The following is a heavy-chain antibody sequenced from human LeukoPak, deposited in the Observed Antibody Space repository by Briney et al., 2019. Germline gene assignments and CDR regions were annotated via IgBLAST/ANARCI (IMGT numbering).Heavy chain of an antibody. D-gene: IGHD1-26*01. V-gene: IGHV3-30*02. CDR1: GFTFSSYG. CDR3: AKDQEVGATTIDY. CDR2: IWYDGSNK. J-gene: IGHJ4*02. Sequence: GGSLRLSCAASGFTFSSYGMHWVRQAPGKGLEWVAVIWYDGSNKYYADSVKGRFTISRDNSKNTLYLQMNSLRAEDTAVYYCAKDQEVGATTIDYWGQGTLVTVSS.